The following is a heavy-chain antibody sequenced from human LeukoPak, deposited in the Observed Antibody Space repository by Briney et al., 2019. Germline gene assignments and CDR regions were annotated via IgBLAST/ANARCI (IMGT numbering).Heavy chain of an antibody. CDR3: AEVRRDTAMVT. Sequence: SETLSLTCTVSGGSISSYCWNWLRQPAGKGLEWIGRIYTSGSTNYNPSLKSRVTMSVDTSKNQFSLKLSSVTAADTAVYYCAEVRRDTAMVTWGQGTLVTVSS. D-gene: IGHD5-18*01. CDR2: IYTSGST. CDR1: GGSISSYC. J-gene: IGHJ5*02. V-gene: IGHV4-4*07.